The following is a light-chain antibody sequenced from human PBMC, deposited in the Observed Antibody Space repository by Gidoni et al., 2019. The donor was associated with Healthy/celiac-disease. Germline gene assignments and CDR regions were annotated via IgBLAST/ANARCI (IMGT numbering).Light chain of an antibody. V-gene: IGKV3-11*01. Sequence: IVLTQSPATLSLSQGVSATLSCRASQSVSSYLAWYQQKPGQAPRLLIYDAYNRATGIPARFSGSGFGTDFTLTISSLEPEDFAVYYCQQRSNWPHLTFGGGTKVEIK. J-gene: IGKJ4*01. CDR3: QQRSNWPHLT. CDR2: DAY. CDR1: QSVSSY.